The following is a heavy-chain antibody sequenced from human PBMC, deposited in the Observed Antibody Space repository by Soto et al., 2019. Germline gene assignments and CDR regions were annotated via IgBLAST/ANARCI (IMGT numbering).Heavy chain of an antibody. Sequence: SETLSLTCAVYGGSFSGYYWSWIRQPPGKGLERIGEINHSGSTNYNPSLKSRVTISVDTSKNQFSLKLSSVTAADTAVYYYARVFSSSGWFDYWGQGTLVTVSS. J-gene: IGHJ4*02. D-gene: IGHD6-19*01. CDR2: INHSGST. CDR1: GGSFSGYY. V-gene: IGHV4-34*01. CDR3: ARVFSSSGWFDY.